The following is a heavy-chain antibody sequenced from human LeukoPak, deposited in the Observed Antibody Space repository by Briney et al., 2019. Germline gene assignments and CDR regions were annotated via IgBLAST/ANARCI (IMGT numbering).Heavy chain of an antibody. D-gene: IGHD2-21*01. Sequence: GESLKISCKGSGYSFTSYWIGWVRQMPGKGLEWMGIIYPGDSDTRYSPSFQGQVTISADKSIGTAYLQWSSLKASDTAMYYCARHGKLWHRNNNWFDPWGQGTLVTVSP. V-gene: IGHV5-51*01. CDR1: GYSFTSYW. CDR2: IYPGDSDT. CDR3: ARHGKLWHRNNNWFDP. J-gene: IGHJ5*02.